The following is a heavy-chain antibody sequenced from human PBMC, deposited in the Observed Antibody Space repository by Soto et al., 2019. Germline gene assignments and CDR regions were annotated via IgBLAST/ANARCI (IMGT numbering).Heavy chain of an antibody. CDR2: ISASGGST. V-gene: IGHV3-23*01. CDR3: ARAMVRGNYFDH. D-gene: IGHD3-10*01. Sequence: GGSLRLSCAASGFTFSTYAMTWVRQAPGKGLEWVSAISASGGSTYYADSVKGRFTISRDNSKNTLYLQMNSLRVEDPAVDYRARAMVRGNYFDHWGQGALITVSS. J-gene: IGHJ4*02. CDR1: GFTFSTYA.